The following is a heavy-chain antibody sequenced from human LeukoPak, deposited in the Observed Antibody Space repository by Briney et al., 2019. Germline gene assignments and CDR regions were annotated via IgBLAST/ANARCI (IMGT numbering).Heavy chain of an antibody. CDR3: ARHVGYYYNYMDV. Sequence: SGTLSLTCTESGGSFSSGGYYWGRTRHPPGKGRVCVAPMYCGSTYYTQSLKGRVFISIDTSTLQFSLQLTSVTAADTAVYYCARHVGYYYNYMDVWGKGTTVTVSS. V-gene: IGHV4-39*01. J-gene: IGHJ6*03. CDR1: GGSFSSGGYY. CDR2: MYCGST. D-gene: IGHD3-3*01.